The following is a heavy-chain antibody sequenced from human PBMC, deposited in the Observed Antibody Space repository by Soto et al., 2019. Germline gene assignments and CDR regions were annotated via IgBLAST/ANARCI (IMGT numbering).Heavy chain of an antibody. CDR3: ARDSGFVVVPGLYENYYGMDV. CDR1: GFTFSTYN. J-gene: IGHJ6*02. Sequence: GGSLRLSCAASGFTFSTYNMNWVRQAPGKGLEWVSYISVSSSTIYYTDSVKGRFTISRDNAKNSLYLQMNSLRDEDTAVYYCARDSGFVVVPGLYENYYGMDVWGQGTTVTVSS. CDR2: ISVSSSTI. D-gene: IGHD2-2*01. V-gene: IGHV3-48*02.